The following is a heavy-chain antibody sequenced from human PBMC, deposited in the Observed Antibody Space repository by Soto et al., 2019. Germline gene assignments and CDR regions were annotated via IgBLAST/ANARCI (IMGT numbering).Heavy chain of an antibody. CDR3: AKAQSVGATDYYYYGMDV. CDR1: GFTFSSYG. Sequence: GGSLRLSCAASGFTFSSYGMHWVRQAPGKGLERVAVISYDGSNKYYADSVKGRFTISRDNSKNTLYLQMNSLRAEDTAVYYCAKAQSVGATDYYYYGMDVCGQGTTVAVSS. V-gene: IGHV3-30*18. CDR2: ISYDGSNK. J-gene: IGHJ6*02. D-gene: IGHD1-26*01.